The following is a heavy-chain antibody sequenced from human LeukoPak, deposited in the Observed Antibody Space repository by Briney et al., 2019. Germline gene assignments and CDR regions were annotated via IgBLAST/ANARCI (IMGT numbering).Heavy chain of an antibody. J-gene: IGHJ4*02. CDR3: AVNDYNKNFDY. D-gene: IGHD4-11*01. V-gene: IGHV1-18*01. Sequence: ASVKVSCEASGYTFTSYGITWVRQAPGQGPEWMGWISGHNGNTNYAQKLQGRVTMTTDTSTSTAYMELRSLRSDDTAVYYCAVNDYNKNFDYWGQGTLVTVSS. CDR2: ISGHNGNT. CDR1: GYTFTSYG.